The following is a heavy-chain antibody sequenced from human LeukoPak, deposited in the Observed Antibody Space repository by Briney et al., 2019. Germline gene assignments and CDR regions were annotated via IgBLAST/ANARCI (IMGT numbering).Heavy chain of an antibody. CDR3: ARDFVSAGGELPFDS. CDR2: IYYNGDT. CDR1: GGSFSSGIYY. J-gene: IGHJ4*02. Sequence: SETLSLTCTVSGGSFSSGIYYLTWIRLPPGKGLEWLGQIYYNGDTSYNPTLKSRVTISVDTFKNQFSLKLTSVSAADTAVYYCARDFVSAGGELPFDSWGQGTLVTVSS. D-gene: IGHD1-7*01. V-gene: IGHV4-61*01.